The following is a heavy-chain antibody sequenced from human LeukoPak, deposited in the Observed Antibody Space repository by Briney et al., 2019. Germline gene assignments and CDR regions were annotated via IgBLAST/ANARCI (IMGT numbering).Heavy chain of an antibody. V-gene: IGHV3-7*01. CDR1: GFTFSSYW. J-gene: IGHJ3*02. CDR2: IKQDGSEK. CDR3: ARVTMIARDAFDI. Sequence: GGPLRLSCAASGFTFSSYWMSWVRQAPGKGLEWVANIKQDGSEKYYVDSVKGRFTISRDNAKNSLYLQMNSLRAEDTAVYYCARVTMIARDAFDIWGQGTMVTVSS. D-gene: IGHD3-22*01.